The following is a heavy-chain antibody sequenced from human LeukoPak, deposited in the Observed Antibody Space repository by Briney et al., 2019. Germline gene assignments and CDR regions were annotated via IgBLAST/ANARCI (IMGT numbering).Heavy chain of an antibody. J-gene: IGHJ4*02. CDR3: ASSGGYSYGY. Sequence: SETLSLTCAVYGGSFSGYYWSWIRQPPGKGLEWIGEINHSGSTNYNPSLKSRVTISVDTSKSQFSLKLSSVTAADTAVYYCASSGGYSYGYWGQGTLVTVSS. CDR1: GGSFSGYY. CDR2: INHSGST. D-gene: IGHD5-18*01. V-gene: IGHV4-34*01.